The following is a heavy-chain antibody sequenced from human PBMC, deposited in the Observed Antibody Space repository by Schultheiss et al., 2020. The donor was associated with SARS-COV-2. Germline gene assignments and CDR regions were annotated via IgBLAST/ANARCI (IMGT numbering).Heavy chain of an antibody. CDR1: GFTFSSYG. V-gene: IGHV3-33*01. D-gene: IGHD5-18*01. Sequence: GESLKISCAASGFTFSSYGMHWVRQAPGKGLEWVAVIWYDGSNKYYADSVKGRFTISRDNSKNTLYLQMNSLRAEDTAVYYCASSYGYPFDYWGQGTLVTVSS. CDR3: ASSYGYPFDY. J-gene: IGHJ4*02. CDR2: IWYDGSNK.